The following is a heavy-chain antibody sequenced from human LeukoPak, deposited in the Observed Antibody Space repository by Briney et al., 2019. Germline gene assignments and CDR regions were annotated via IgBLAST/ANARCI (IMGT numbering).Heavy chain of an antibody. CDR2: VYYSGST. CDR3: ASGGPYSGYIY. J-gene: IGHJ4*02. Sequence: SETLSLTCTVSGGSVSSGNYYWSWIRQPPGKGLEWIGYVYYSGSTNYNPSLKSRVAISVDTSKNQFSLKVSSVTAADTAAYYCASGGPYSGYIYWGQGTLVTVSS. V-gene: IGHV4-61*01. CDR1: GGSVSSGNYY. D-gene: IGHD5-12*01.